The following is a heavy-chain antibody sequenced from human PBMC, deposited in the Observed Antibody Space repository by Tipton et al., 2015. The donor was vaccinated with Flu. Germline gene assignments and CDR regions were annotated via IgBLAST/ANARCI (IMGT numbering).Heavy chain of an antibody. CDR1: GFAFNSYE. CDR3: AREFCSGGSCSDAFDL. CDR2: ISDRGKI. V-gene: IGHV3-48*03. Sequence: SLRLSCAASGFAFNSYEMDWVRQAPGKGLEWISCISDRGKIHYADSVKGRFTISRDNAKRSLYLQMNSLRAEDTAVYYCAREFCSGGSCSDAFDLWGQGTMVTVSS. D-gene: IGHD2-15*01. J-gene: IGHJ3*01.